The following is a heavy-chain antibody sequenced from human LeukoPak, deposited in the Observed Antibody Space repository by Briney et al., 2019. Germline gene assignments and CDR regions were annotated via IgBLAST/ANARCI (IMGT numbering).Heavy chain of an antibody. CDR3: ARKPRYYYDSSGYSWFDP. CDR1: GGSISSSSYY. J-gene: IGHJ5*02. D-gene: IGHD3-22*01. CDR2: IYYSGST. V-gene: IGHV4-39*01. Sequence: SETLSLTCTVSGGSISSSSYYWGWIRQPPGKGLEWIGSIYYSGSTYYNPSLKSRVTISVDTSKNQFSLKLSSVTAADTAVYYCARKPRYYYDSSGYSWFDPWGQGTLVTVSS.